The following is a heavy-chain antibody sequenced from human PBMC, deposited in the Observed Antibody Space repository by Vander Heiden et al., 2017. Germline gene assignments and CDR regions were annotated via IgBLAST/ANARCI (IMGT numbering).Heavy chain of an antibody. CDR2: INHGGST. D-gene: IGHD3-10*01. CDR3: ASFRAARSGRLNFDL. CDR1: GGSFSGYY. Sequence: QVQLQQWGAGLLKPSETLSLTCAVYGGSFSGYYWSWIRQPPGKGLEWIGEINHGGSTNYNPSLKSLVTISVDTSKNQFSLKLSSVTAADTAVYYCASFRAARSGRLNFDLWGRGTLVTVSS. V-gene: IGHV4-34*01. J-gene: IGHJ2*01.